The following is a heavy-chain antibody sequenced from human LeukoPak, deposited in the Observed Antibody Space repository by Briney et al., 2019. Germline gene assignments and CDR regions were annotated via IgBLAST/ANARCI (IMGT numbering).Heavy chain of an antibody. CDR1: GGSIGSSSYY. D-gene: IGHD5-18*01. J-gene: IGHJ4*02. CDR3: ARLRGYSYGDFDY. CDR2: IYYSGST. Sequence: SETLSLTCTVSGGSIGSSSYYWGWVRQPPGKGLEWIGSIYYSGSTYYNSSLKSRVTISVDTSKNQVSLKLSSVTAADTAVYYCARLRGYSYGDFDYWGQGTQVTVPS. V-gene: IGHV4-39*01.